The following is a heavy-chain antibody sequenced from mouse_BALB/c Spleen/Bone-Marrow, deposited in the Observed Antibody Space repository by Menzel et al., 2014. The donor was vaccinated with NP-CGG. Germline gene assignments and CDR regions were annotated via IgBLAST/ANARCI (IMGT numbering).Heavy chain of an antibody. D-gene: IGHD1-1*01. Sequence: EVLLVESGGGLVTPGGPLKLSCAASGFTFSDYYMYWVRQTPEKRLEWVATISDGGSYTYYPDSVKGRFTISRDNAKNNLYLQMSSLKSEDTAMYYCANYYGSTWFAYWRQGTLVTVSA. CDR2: ISDGGSYT. J-gene: IGHJ3*01. V-gene: IGHV5-4*02. CDR3: ANYYGSTWFAY. CDR1: GFTFSDYY.